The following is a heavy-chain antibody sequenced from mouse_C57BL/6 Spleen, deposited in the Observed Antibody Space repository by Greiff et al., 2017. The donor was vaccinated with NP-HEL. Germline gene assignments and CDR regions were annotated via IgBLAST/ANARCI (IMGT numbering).Heavy chain of an antibody. J-gene: IGHJ2*01. D-gene: IGHD1-1*01. CDR1: GFTFSSYA. CDR3: ARGRYYYGSSYGGFDY. Sequence: EVQVVESGGGLVKPGGSLKLSCAASGFTFSSYAMSWVRQTPEKRLEWVATISDGGSYTYYPDNVKGRFTISRDNAKNNRYLQMSHLKSEDTAMYYCARGRYYYGSSYGGFDYWGQGTTLTVSS. V-gene: IGHV5-4*01. CDR2: ISDGGSYT.